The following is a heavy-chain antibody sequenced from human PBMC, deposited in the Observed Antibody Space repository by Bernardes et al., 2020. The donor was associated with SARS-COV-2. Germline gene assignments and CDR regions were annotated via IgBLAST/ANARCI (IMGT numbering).Heavy chain of an antibody. J-gene: IGHJ1*01. D-gene: IGHD3-3*01. CDR1: AFTFSKDW. CDR3: VTDRDSDFKQFHQ. V-gene: IGHV3-15*01. CDR2: LKSNIDGGAT. Sequence: GGSLRLSCAASAFTFSKDWMSWVRQASGTGLEWVGRLKSNIDGGATDYAAPVKGRFIISRDDSTNTLYLQMNNLKTEDTAIYYCVTDRDSDFKQFHQWGQGTLVTVSS.